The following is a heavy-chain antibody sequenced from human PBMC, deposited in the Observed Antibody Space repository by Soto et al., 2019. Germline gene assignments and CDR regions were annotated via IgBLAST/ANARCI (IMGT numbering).Heavy chain of an antibody. CDR3: ATMSGPGRAVSRAGVFDF. CDR1: GFTFSTYA. CDR2: IVGRGTGT. Sequence: EVQLLESGRGLVQSGESLRLSCVVSGFTFSTYAMSWVRQAPGKGLEWVSAIVGRGTGTYYADSVKGRFTISRDNSKNTLYLQMNSRRAEDTAVYYCATMSGPGRAVSRAGVFDFWGQGTLVTVSS. J-gene: IGHJ4*02. V-gene: IGHV3-23*01. D-gene: IGHD6-19*01.